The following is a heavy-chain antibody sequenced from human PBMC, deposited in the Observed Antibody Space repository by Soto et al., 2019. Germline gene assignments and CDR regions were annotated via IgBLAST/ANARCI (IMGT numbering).Heavy chain of an antibody. J-gene: IGHJ4*02. CDR2: IIPIFGTA. CDR3: AKDPMREMAKDDTFGCTGVDY. CDR1: GGTFSSYA. D-gene: IGHD2-8*02. Sequence: GASVKVSCKASGGTFSSYAISWVRQAPGQGLEWMGGIIPIFGTANYAQKFQGRVTITADESTSTAYMELSSLRAEDTAVYYCAKDPMREMAKDDTFGCTGVDYWGQGTLVTVSS. V-gene: IGHV1-69*13.